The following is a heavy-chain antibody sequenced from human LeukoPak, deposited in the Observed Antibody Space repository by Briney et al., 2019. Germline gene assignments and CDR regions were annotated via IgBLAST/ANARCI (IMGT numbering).Heavy chain of an antibody. Sequence: PSETLSLTCAVSGGSISSGGYSWRWIRQPPGKGLEWIGYIYHSGSTYYNPSLKSRVTISVDRSKNQFSLKLSSVTAADTAVYYCARDRMGYDYVWGSYLDAFDIWGQGTMVTVSS. V-gene: IGHV4-30-2*01. CDR2: IYHSGST. D-gene: IGHD3-16*01. CDR1: GGSISSGGYS. J-gene: IGHJ3*02. CDR3: ARDRMGYDYVWGSYLDAFDI.